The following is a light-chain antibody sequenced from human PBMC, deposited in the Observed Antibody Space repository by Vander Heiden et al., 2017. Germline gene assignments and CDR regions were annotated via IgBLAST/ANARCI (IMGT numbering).Light chain of an antibody. J-gene: IGKJ4*01. CDR3: QQRRNWPLT. CDR1: QSVSSY. CDR2: DAS. V-gene: IGKV3-11*01. Sequence: EIVFTQSPSTLSLSPGERATLSCRASQSVSSYLAWYQQKPGQAPRLLIYDASNRATGIPARFSGSGSGTYLTLTISRLESEDFAVYYCQQRRNWPLTFGGGTKVEIK.